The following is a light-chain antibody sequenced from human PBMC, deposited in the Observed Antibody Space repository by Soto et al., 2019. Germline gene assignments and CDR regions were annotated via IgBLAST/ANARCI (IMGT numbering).Light chain of an antibody. V-gene: IGLV2-14*01. CDR1: SSDIGDYNY. J-gene: IGLJ1*01. CDR2: DVS. CDR3: SSYTSSGTLI. Sequence: QSVLTQPASVSGSPGQSITISCVGTSSDIGDYNYVSWYQQHPGKVPKVIIFDVSNRPSGVSYRFSGTKSGNTASLTVSGLQADYEAHYYCSSYTSSGTLIFGTGTKVTVL.